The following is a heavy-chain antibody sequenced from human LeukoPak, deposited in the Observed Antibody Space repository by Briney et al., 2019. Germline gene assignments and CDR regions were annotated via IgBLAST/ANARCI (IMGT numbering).Heavy chain of an antibody. CDR1: GFTLDEYA. CDR2: ISWNNVNI. Sequence: GRSLRLSCAASGFTLDEYAMHWVRDAPGEGVEGVSGISWNNVNIGYADSVKGRFTISRDNAKKSLYLQMNRLKTEDTAFYYCVKDIGFRFDYWGQGTLVTVSS. D-gene: IGHD3-10*01. J-gene: IGHJ4*02. V-gene: IGHV3-9*01. CDR3: VKDIGFRFDY.